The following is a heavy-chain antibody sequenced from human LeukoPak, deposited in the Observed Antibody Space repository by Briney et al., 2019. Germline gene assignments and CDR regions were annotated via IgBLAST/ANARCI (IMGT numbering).Heavy chain of an antibody. CDR1: GFTFHESD. CDR2: IGWNGGIL. Sequence: GGSLRLSCAVSGFTFHESDMHWVRQPPGKGPEWVAGIGWNGGILGYTDSVKGRFTISRDNSKNTLYLQMNSLRAEDTAVYYCAGSIAVADTTNWFDPWGQGTLVTVSS. CDR3: AGSIAVADTTNWFDP. V-gene: IGHV3-9*01. J-gene: IGHJ5*02. D-gene: IGHD6-19*01.